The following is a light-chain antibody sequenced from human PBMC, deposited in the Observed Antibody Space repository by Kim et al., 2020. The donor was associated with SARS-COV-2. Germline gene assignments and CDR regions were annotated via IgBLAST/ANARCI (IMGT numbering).Light chain of an antibody. V-gene: IGLV2-14*03. CDR2: DVK. CDR3: SSYTASSTSV. J-gene: IGLJ1*01. CDR1: NNDVGVYNY. Sequence: GQSITISCTGTNNDVGVYNYVSWYQQHPGKAPKLLIDDVKRRPSGFSDRFSGSKSGYTASLTISGLQPEDEADYYCSSYTASSTSVFGSGTKVTVL.